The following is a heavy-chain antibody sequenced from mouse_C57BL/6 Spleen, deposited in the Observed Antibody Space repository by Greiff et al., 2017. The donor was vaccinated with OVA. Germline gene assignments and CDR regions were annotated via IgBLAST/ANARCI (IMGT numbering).Heavy chain of an antibody. Sequence: DVMLVESGGGLVQPGGSLKLSCAASGFTFSDYYMYWVRQTPEKRLEWVAYISNGGGSTYYPDTVKGRFTISRDNAKNTLYLQMSRLKSEDTAMYYCARQDYYGSSDWYFDVWGTGTTVTVSS. CDR1: GFTFSDYY. V-gene: IGHV5-12*01. D-gene: IGHD1-1*01. CDR2: ISNGGGST. CDR3: ARQDYYGSSDWYFDV. J-gene: IGHJ1*03.